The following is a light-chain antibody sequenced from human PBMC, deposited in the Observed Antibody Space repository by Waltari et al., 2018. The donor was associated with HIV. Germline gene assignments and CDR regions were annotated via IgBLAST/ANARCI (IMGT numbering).Light chain of an antibody. CDR1: ESVSSN. Sequence: EIVLTQSPATLSVSPGDRVTLSCRASESVSSNLAWYQQNPGQAPRLVFYGASSRATGIPDRFSGSGSGTEFTLTISSLQSEDFAVYYCQEYNNWPWTFGQGTKVEIK. CDR2: GAS. V-gene: IGKV3-15*01. J-gene: IGKJ1*01. CDR3: QEYNNWPWT.